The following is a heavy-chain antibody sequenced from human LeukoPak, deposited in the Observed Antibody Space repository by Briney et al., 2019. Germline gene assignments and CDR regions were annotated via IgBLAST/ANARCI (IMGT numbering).Heavy chain of an antibody. Sequence: PGGSLRLSCAASGFTFDDYAMHWARQAPGKGLEWVSGISWNSGSIGYADSVKGRFTISRDNAKNSLYLQMNSLRAEDTALYYCAKAGSYYYDSSGLYYFDYWGQGTLVTVSS. V-gene: IGHV3-9*01. J-gene: IGHJ4*02. D-gene: IGHD3-22*01. CDR2: ISWNSGSI. CDR1: GFTFDDYA. CDR3: AKAGSYYYDSSGLYYFDY.